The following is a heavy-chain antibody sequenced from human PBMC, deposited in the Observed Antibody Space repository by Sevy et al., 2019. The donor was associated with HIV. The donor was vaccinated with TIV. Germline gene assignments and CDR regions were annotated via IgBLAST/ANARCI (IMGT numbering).Heavy chain of an antibody. CDR1: GFILSDYY. V-gene: IGHV3-11*01. D-gene: IGHD4-17*01. J-gene: IGHJ6*02. Sequence: GGSLRLSCAASGFILSDYYMSWVRQAPGKGLEWVSYISGSGDDTIYYADSVKGRFTISRDNTKNSLYLQMNSPRAEDTAVYYCARDHVKDGDLGDYYYYAMDVWGQGTTVTVSS. CDR2: ISGSGDDTI. CDR3: ARDHVKDGDLGDYYYYAMDV.